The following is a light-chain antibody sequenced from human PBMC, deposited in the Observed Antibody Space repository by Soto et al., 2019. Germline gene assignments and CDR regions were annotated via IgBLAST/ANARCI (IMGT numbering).Light chain of an antibody. Sequence: QSALTQPASVSASPGQSITISCSGSSSDIGGYHYVSWYQQHPGKAPKLMIYEVSNRPSGVSDRVSGSKSGNTPSLTISGLQVDDEADYYCSSYRDTSKLVFGPGTQLTVL. CDR3: SSYRDTSKLV. V-gene: IGLV2-14*01. CDR2: EVS. CDR1: SSDIGGYHY. J-gene: IGLJ1*01.